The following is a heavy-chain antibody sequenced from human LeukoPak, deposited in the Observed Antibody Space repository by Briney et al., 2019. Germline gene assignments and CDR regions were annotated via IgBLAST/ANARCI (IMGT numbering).Heavy chain of an antibody. CDR2: ITEGGSDK. CDR1: GFTLSNRW. J-gene: IGHJ4*02. CDR3: ARDPFEL. Sequence: GGSLRLSCEASGFTLSNRWMTWVRQAPGRGLEWVATITEGGSDKFYVDSVKGRFTISGDNGKNSLYLQMNSLRADDTAVYYCARDPFELWGQGTLVTVSS. V-gene: IGHV3-7*01. D-gene: IGHD1-26*01.